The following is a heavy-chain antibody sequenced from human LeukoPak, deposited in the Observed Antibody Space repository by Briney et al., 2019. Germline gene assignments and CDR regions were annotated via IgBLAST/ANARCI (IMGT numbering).Heavy chain of an antibody. CDR3: AGASLLVGATTLDNYFDY. D-gene: IGHD1-26*01. J-gene: IGHJ4*02. CDR2: INPNSGGT. CDR1: GYTFTGYY. Sequence: ASVKVSCKASGYTFTGYYMHWVRQAPGQGLEWMGWINPNSGGTNYAQKFQGRVTMTRDTSISTAYMELSRLRSDDTAVYYCAGASLLVGATTLDNYFDYWGQGTLVTVSS. V-gene: IGHV1-2*02.